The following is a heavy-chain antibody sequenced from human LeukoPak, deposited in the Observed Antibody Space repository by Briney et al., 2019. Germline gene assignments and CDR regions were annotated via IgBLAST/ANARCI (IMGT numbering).Heavy chain of an antibody. CDR3: AIVGYCSGGSCYYLIY. J-gene: IGHJ4*02. D-gene: IGHD2-15*01. CDR2: INPSGAST. Sequence: ASVKVSCKASGYTFTGYYIHWVRQAPGQGLEWMGIINPSGASTSSAQKFQGRVTMTWDTSTSTVYMELSNLSSVDTAVYYCAIVGYCSGGSCYYLIYRGQGTLVTVSS. CDR1: GYTFTGYY. V-gene: IGHV1-46*01.